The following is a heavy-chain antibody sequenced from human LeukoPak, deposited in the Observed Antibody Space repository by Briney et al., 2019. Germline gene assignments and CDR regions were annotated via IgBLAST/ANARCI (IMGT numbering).Heavy chain of an antibody. D-gene: IGHD1-1*01. J-gene: IGHJ4*02. V-gene: IGHV3-30-3*01. CDR3: ARAGPNDHRFDY. CDR2: ISYHGSSQ. CDR1: GFSITNYA. Sequence: GRSLRLSCAASGFSITNYAINWVRQAPGRGLEWVAVISYHGSSQYYADSVKGRFTISRDTLKNTVFLQMFSLRPEDTGFYYCARAGPNDHRFDYWGQGTLVTVSS.